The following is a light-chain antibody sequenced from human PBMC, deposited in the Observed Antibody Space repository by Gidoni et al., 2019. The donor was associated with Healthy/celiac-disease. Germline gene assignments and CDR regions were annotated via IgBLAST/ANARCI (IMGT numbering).Light chain of an antibody. CDR1: QSVLYSSNNKNY. CDR3: QQYYSTAWT. Sequence: DIVMTQSPDSLAVSLGERATTNCKSSQSVLYSSNNKNYLAWYQQKPGQPPKLLIYWASTRESGVPDRFSGSGSGTDFTITISSLQAEDVAVYYCQQYYSTAWTFGQXTKVEIK. V-gene: IGKV4-1*01. CDR2: WAS. J-gene: IGKJ1*01.